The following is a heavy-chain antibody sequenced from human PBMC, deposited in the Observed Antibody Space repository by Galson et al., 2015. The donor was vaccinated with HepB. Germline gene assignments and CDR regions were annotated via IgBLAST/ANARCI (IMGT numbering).Heavy chain of an antibody. CDR1: GGSISSYY. Sequence: LSLTCTVSGGSISSYYWSWIRQPAGKGLEWIGRIYTSGSTNYNPSLKSRVTMSVDTSKNQFSLKLSSVTAADTAVYYCARDGGTELLWFGEGASMDVWGQGTTVTVSS. CDR2: IYTSGST. CDR3: ARDGGTELLWFGEGASMDV. V-gene: IGHV4-4*07. D-gene: IGHD3-10*01. J-gene: IGHJ6*02.